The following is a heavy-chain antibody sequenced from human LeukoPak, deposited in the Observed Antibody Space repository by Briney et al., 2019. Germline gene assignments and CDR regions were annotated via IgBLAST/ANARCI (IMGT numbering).Heavy chain of an antibody. Sequence: GGSLRLSCAASGFTFSSSAMSWVRQVPGKGLEWVSGISASGGSTSYADSVRGRFTISRDNSKNTLYVQMNSLRDEDTAVYYCARGVEGSWFGFDYWGQGTLVTVSS. D-gene: IGHD6-13*01. CDR1: GFTFSSSA. J-gene: IGHJ4*02. V-gene: IGHV3-23*01. CDR3: ARGVEGSWFGFDY. CDR2: ISASGGST.